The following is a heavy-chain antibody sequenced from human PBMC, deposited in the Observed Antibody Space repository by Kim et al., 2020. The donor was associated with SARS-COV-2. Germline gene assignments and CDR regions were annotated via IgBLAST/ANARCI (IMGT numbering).Heavy chain of an antibody. V-gene: IGHV3-43*02. CDR2: ISGDGGST. CDR3: AKDTDIIAVAGYFDY. Sequence: GGSLRLSCAASGFTFDDYAMHWVRQAPGKGLEWVSLISGDGGSTYYADSVKGRFTISRDNSKNSLYLQMNSLRTEDTALYYCAKDTDIIAVAGYFDYWGQGTLVTVSS. J-gene: IGHJ4*02. CDR1: GFTFDDYA. D-gene: IGHD6-19*01.